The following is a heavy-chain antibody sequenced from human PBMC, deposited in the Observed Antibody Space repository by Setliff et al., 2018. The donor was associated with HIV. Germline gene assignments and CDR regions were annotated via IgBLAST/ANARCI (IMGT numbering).Heavy chain of an antibody. J-gene: IGHJ6*02. V-gene: IGHV1-46*01. CDR1: GYTLTSYY. CDR3: ARDLRLHLDEIYGSGTVYGMDV. D-gene: IGHD3-10*01. CDR2: INPSGGST. Sequence: ASVKVSCKASGYTLTSYYMHWVRQAPRQGLEWMGIINPSGGSTSYAQKSQGRVTMNRDTSTSTVYMELSSLRSEDTAVYYCARDLRLHLDEIYGSGTVYGMDVWGQGTTVTVSS.